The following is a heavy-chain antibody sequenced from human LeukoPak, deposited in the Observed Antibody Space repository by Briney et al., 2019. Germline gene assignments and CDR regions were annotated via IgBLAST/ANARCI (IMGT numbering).Heavy chain of an antibody. J-gene: IGHJ6*03. Sequence: AGASLQISCKGSGYIFTSYWIGWVRPLPGKGQEWMGIISPGDSDTRYSPSFQGQVTISADQSITTAYLQWSSLKASDTAMYYCARTYYDFWSGYAHPHYYYYMDFWGKGTTVTVSS. V-gene: IGHV5-51*01. CDR1: GYIFTSYW. CDR2: ISPGDSDT. CDR3: ARTYYDFWSGYAHPHYYYYMDF. D-gene: IGHD3-3*01.